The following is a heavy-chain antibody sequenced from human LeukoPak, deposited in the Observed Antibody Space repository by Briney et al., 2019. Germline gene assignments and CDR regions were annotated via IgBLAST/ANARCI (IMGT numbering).Heavy chain of an antibody. D-gene: IGHD1-26*01. CDR3: GKEYSRPWTIDY. J-gene: IGHJ4*02. CDR2: ISNDGNNK. Sequence: PGGSLRLSCAASGFTFDDYAMHWVRQAPGKGLEWVAVISNDGNNKYYADSVKGRFTISRDNSKNTLYLQMNSLRAEDTAVYYCGKEYSRPWTIDYWGQGTLVTVSS. CDR1: GFTFDDYA. V-gene: IGHV3-30-3*02.